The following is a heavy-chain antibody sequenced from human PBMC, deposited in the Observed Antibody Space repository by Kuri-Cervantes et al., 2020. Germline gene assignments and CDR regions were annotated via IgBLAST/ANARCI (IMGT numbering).Heavy chain of an antibody. CDR1: GDSVNSDNYH. J-gene: IGHJ4*02. V-gene: IGHV4-61*01. CDR3: ARLLDTTIVAGYFDY. Sequence: GSLRLSCTVSGDSVNSDNYHCSWIRQSPGKGLEWIGHSFYSGSGSFDYHPSLKSRATISVDTSKNQFSLRLTSMTAADTAVYYCARLLDTTIVAGYFDYWGQGTLVTVSS. CDR2: SFYSGSGSF. D-gene: IGHD3-22*01.